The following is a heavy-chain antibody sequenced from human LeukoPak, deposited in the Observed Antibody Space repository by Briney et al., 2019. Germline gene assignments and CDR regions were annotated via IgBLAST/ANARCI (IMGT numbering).Heavy chain of an antibody. CDR3: AREVRGYSYGYRPTELYWYIDV. Sequence: SETLPLTCTVSGGSISSYYWSWIRQPPGKGLEWIGYIYYSGSANYHHSLKNRVTISVDTSKNRFSLRLSSVTAADTAVYYCAREVRGYSYGYRPTELYWYIDVWGRGTLVTVSS. V-gene: IGHV4-59*08. D-gene: IGHD5-18*01. J-gene: IGHJ2*01. CDR1: GGSISSYY. CDR2: IYYSGSA.